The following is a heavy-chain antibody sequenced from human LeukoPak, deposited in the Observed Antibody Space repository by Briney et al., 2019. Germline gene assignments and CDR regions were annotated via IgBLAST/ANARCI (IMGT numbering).Heavy chain of an antibody. D-gene: IGHD6-19*01. V-gene: IGHV1-2*06. J-gene: IGHJ3*02. CDR3: AGGQWLVRDAFDI. Sequence: ASVKVSCKASGYTFTGYYMHWVRQAPGQRLEWMGRINPNSGGTNYAQKFQGRVTMTRDTSISTAYMELSRLRSDDTAVYYCAGGQWLVRDAFDIWGQGTMVTVSS. CDR2: INPNSGGT. CDR1: GYTFTGYY.